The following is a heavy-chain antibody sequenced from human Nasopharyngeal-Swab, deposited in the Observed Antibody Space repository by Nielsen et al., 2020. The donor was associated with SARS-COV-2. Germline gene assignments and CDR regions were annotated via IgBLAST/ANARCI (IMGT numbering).Heavy chain of an antibody. Sequence: GESLKISCAASGFTFSSYAMHWVRQAPGKGLEWVAVISYDGSNKYYADSVKGRFNISRDNSKNTLYLQMNRLRAEDTAVYYCARARGGGYFDPFDYWGQGTLVTVSS. V-gene: IGHV3-30*04. CDR3: ARARGGGYFDPFDY. CDR2: ISYDGSNK. CDR1: GFTFSSYA. D-gene: IGHD3-9*01. J-gene: IGHJ4*02.